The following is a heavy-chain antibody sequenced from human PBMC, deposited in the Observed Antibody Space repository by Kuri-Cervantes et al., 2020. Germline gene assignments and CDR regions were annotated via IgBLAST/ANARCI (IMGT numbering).Heavy chain of an antibody. CDR2: IYSGGST. CDR3: AKDGGVVVSAAPLYYYYGMDV. D-gene: IGHD2-2*01. CDR1: GFTVSSNY. Sequence: LSLTCAASGFTVSSNYMSWVRQAPGKGLEWVSVIYSGGSTYYADSVKGRFTISRDNSKNTLYLQMNSLRAEDTAVYYCAKDGGVVVSAAPLYYYYGMDVWGQGTTVTVSS. J-gene: IGHJ6*02. V-gene: IGHV3-53*01.